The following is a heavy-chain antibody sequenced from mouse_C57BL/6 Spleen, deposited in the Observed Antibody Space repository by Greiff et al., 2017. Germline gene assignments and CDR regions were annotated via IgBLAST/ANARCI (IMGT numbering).Heavy chain of an antibody. Sequence: VQLQQSGAELVKPGASVKISCKASGYAFSSYWMNWVKQRSGQGLEWIGWFYPGTGSIKYNEKFKDKATLTADKSSSTVYMELSRVTSEDSAVYFCARHEERYYYGSGYAMDYWGQGTSVTVSS. CDR2: FYPGTGSI. D-gene: IGHD1-1*01. J-gene: IGHJ4*01. V-gene: IGHV1-62-2*01. CDR3: ARHEERYYYGSGYAMDY. CDR1: GYAFSSYW.